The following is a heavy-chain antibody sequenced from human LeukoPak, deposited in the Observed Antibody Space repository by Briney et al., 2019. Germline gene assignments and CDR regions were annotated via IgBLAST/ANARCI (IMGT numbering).Heavy chain of an antibody. CDR3: ARVVPPYGSGSRYYYMDV. Sequence: GGSLRLSCAASGFTFSSYSMNWVRQAPGKGLEWVSHISSSSSAIYYADSVKGRFTISRDNAKNSLYLQMNSLRAEDTAVYYCARVVPPYGSGSRYYYMDVWGKGTTVTVSS. V-gene: IGHV3-48*01. CDR2: ISSSSSAI. D-gene: IGHD3-10*01. J-gene: IGHJ6*03. CDR1: GFTFSSYS.